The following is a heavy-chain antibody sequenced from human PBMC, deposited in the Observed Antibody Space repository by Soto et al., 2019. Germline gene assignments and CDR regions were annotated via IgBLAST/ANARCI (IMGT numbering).Heavy chain of an antibody. CDR1: GGTFSSYA. D-gene: IGHD6-13*01. CDR2: IIPIFGTA. V-gene: IGHV1-69*01. Sequence: QVQLVQSGAEVKKPVSSVKVSCKASGGTFSSYAISWVRQAPGQGLEWMGGIIPIFGTANYAQKFQGRVTIHADESTSTAYMELSSLRSEDTAVYYCIIAAADSDAFDIWGQGPMVTVSS. CDR3: IIAAADSDAFDI. J-gene: IGHJ3*02.